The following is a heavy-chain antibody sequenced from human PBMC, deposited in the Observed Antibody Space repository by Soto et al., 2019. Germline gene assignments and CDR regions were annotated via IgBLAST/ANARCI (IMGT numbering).Heavy chain of an antibody. CDR1: GGSFSGYY. CDR2: INHSGST. D-gene: IGHD3-10*01. V-gene: IGHV4-34*01. J-gene: IGHJ4*02. Sequence: QVQLQQWGAGLLKPSKTLSLTCAVYGGSFSGYYWSWIRQPPGKGLEWIGEINHSGSTNYNPSLKSRVTISVDTSKNQFSLKLSSVTAADTAVYYCARGRPYYYGSGSYYFDYWGQGTLVTVSS. CDR3: ARGRPYYYGSGSYYFDY.